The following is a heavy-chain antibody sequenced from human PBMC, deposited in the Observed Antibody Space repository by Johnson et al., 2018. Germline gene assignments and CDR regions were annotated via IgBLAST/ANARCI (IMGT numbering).Heavy chain of an antibody. Sequence: QVQLQQWGAGLLKPSETLSLTCAVYGGSFSGYYWSWIRQPPGKGLEWIGEINHSGSTNYNPSLKSRVTISVDPSKNQFSLKLSSVTAADTAVYYCAREYCRGGSCSGAFDSWGQGTMVTVSS. V-gene: IGHV4-34*01. CDR3: AREYCRGGSCSGAFDS. D-gene: IGHD2-15*01. CDR1: GGSFSGYY. J-gene: IGHJ3*02. CDR2: INHSGST.